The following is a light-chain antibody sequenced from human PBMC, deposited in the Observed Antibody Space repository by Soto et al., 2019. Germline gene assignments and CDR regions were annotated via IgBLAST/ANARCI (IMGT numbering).Light chain of an antibody. Sequence: QSVLTQPPSASGTPGQRVTISCSGSSSNIGTNYAHWYQQLPGTAPKVLIYRSNQWPSGVPDRFSGSKSGTSASLAISGLRSEDEADYYCAAWDDSLSGPVFGGGTKLTVL. CDR3: AAWDDSLSGPV. V-gene: IGLV1-47*01. CDR2: RSN. J-gene: IGLJ3*02. CDR1: SSNIGTNY.